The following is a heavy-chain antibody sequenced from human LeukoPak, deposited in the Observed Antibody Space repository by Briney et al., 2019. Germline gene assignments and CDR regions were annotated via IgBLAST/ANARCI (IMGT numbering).Heavy chain of an antibody. J-gene: IGHJ4*02. CDR3: ARPTRGYSYGPFDY. Sequence: SETLSLTCTVSGGSISSSSYYWGCIRQPPGKGLECIGSIYYSGSTYYNPSLKSRVTISVDTSKNQFSLKLSSVTAADTAVYYCARPTRGYSYGPFDYWGQGTLVTVSS. V-gene: IGHV4-39*01. D-gene: IGHD5-18*01. CDR1: GGSISSSSYY. CDR2: IYYSGST.